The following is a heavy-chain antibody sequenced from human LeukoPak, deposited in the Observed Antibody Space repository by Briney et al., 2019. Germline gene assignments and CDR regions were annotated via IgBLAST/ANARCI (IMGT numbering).Heavy chain of an antibody. V-gene: IGHV3-23*01. CDR2: IIGSGGST. CDR3: AKDRVVEGYSYGYRFDY. D-gene: IGHD5-18*01. CDR1: GFTFSSYA. J-gene: IGHJ4*02. Sequence: GGSLRLSCAASGFTFSSYAMSWVRQAPGEWLEWVSAIIGSGGSTYYADSVKGRFTISRDNSKNTLYLKMNSLRAEDTAVYYCAKDRVVEGYSYGYRFDYWGQGTLVTVSS.